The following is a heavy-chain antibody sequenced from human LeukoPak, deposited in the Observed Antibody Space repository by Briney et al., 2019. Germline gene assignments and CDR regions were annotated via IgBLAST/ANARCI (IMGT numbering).Heavy chain of an antibody. CDR3: ARDGWYSYGDDLDY. J-gene: IGHJ4*02. CDR2: IKKDGSST. Sequence: GGSLRLSCAASGFTFSSNWMHWVRQAPGKGPVWVSRIKKDGSSTNYADSVKGRFTISRDNAKNTLYLQMNSLKVEDTAVYYCARDGWYSYGDDLDYWGQGTLVTVSS. CDR1: GFTFSSNW. D-gene: IGHD5-18*01. V-gene: IGHV3-74*01.